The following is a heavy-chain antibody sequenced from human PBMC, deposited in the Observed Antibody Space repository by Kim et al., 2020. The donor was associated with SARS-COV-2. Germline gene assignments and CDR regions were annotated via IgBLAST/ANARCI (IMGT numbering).Heavy chain of an antibody. D-gene: IGHD6-19*01. J-gene: IGHJ5*02. CDR3: ATSPGIAVAGWFDP. V-gene: IGHV1-24*01. CDR1: GYTLTELS. CDR2: FDPEDGET. Sequence: ASVKVSCKVSGYTLTELSMHWVRQAPGKGLEWMGGFDPEDGETFYAQKFQGRDTMTEDTSTDTAYMELSSLRSEDTAVYYCATSPGIAVAGWFDPWGQGTLVTVSS.